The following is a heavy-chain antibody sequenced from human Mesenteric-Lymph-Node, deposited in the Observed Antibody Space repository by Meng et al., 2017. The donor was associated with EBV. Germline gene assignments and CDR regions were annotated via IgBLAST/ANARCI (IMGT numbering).Heavy chain of an antibody. Sequence: QITLKESRPSLVKPTQTRTLTCAFSGFSLSTSGVRVGWIRQPPGKARGWLALIYWDSDKRYSPSLKSRLTITKDTSKNQVVLTMTNMGPADTATYYCAHRRREDAGYDSGFDNWGQGTLVTVSS. D-gene: IGHD5-12*01. CDR2: IYWDSDK. V-gene: IGHV2-5*02. CDR3: AHRRREDAGYDSGFDN. J-gene: IGHJ4*02. CDR1: GFSLSTSGVR.